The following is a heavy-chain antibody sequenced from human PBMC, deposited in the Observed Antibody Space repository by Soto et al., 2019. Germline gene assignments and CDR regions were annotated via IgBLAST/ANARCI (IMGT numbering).Heavy chain of an antibody. J-gene: IGHJ4*02. CDR3: ARAGYCSGGSCYLFPVDY. V-gene: IGHV4-31*03. D-gene: IGHD2-15*01. CDR2: IHHSGST. CDR1: GGSISSGGYY. Sequence: TLSLTCNVSGGSISSGGYYWTWIRQHPGKGLEWIGNIHHSGSTFYNPSLKSRVSISVDTSKNQFSLKLSSVTAADTAVYYCARAGYCSGGSCYLFPVDYWGQG.